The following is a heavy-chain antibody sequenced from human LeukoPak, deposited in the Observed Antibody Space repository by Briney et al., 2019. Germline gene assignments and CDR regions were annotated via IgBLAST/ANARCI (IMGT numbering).Heavy chain of an antibody. CDR2: IYSGGGT. CDR1: GVTVSSNQ. Sequence: GGSLRLSCAASGVTVSSNQMSWVRQAPGKGLEWVSVIYSGGGTYYADSVKGRFTISRDNPKNTLYLQMNSLRVEDTAVYYCARRAGAYSHPYDYWGQGTLVTVSS. CDR3: ARRAGAYSHPYDY. D-gene: IGHD4/OR15-4a*01. V-gene: IGHV3-53*01. J-gene: IGHJ4*02.